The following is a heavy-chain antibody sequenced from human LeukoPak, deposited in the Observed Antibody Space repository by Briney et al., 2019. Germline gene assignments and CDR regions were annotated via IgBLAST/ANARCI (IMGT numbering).Heavy chain of an antibody. CDR3: AREGGGYCSSTSCYPDY. J-gene: IGHJ4*02. CDR2: IYYSGST. D-gene: IGHD2-2*01. CDR1: GGSISSSSYY. V-gene: IGHV4-39*02. Sequence: KPSETLSLTCTVSGGSISSSSYYWGWIRQPPGKGLEWIGSIYYSGSTYYNPSLKSRVTISVDTSKNQFSLKLSSVTAADTAVYYCAREGGGYCSSTSCYPDYWGQGTLVTVSS.